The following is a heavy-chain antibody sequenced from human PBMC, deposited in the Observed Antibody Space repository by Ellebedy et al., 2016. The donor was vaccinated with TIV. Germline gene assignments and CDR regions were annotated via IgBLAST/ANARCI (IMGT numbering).Heavy chain of an antibody. J-gene: IGHJ4*02. CDR2: MHPGDSYT. CDR1: RYRFPTYW. D-gene: IGHD3-16*01. Sequence: KVSCKGSRYRFPTYWIGWVRPKLGKGPEWMRVMHPGDSYTQSYTKYSPSFRGRVTMSADKSINTAYLQWSSLKASETAMYFCARFTNDSFDYWGLGSLLTVSS. CDR3: ARFTNDSFDY. V-gene: IGHV5-51*01.